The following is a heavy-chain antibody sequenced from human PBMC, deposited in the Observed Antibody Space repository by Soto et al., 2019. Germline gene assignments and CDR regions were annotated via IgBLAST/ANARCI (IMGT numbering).Heavy chain of an antibody. Sequence: EVQLVQSGAEVKKPGESLRISCKGSGYSFTSYWISWVRQMPGKGLEWMGRIDPSDSYTNYSPSFQGHVTISADKSISTAYLQWSSLKASDTAMYYCARRRSASSWYTVGQDYWGQGTLVTVSS. J-gene: IGHJ4*02. V-gene: IGHV5-10-1*03. CDR2: IDPSDSYT. D-gene: IGHD6-13*01. CDR3: ARRRSASSWYTVGQDY. CDR1: GYSFTSYW.